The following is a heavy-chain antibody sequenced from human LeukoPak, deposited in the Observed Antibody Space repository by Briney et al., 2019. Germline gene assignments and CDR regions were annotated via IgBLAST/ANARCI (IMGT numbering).Heavy chain of an antibody. J-gene: IGHJ4*02. V-gene: IGHV1-8*02. CDR3: ARGGALLSHSSSKLRGDY. D-gene: IGHD6-6*01. CDR2: MNPNSGNT. CDR1: GYSFTTYA. Sequence: AASVKVSCKASGYSFTTYAFNWVRQAPGQGLEWMGWMNPNSGNTGYAQKFQGRVTMTRNTSISTAYMELSSLRSEDTAVYYCARGGALLSHSSSKLRGDYWGQGTLVTVSS.